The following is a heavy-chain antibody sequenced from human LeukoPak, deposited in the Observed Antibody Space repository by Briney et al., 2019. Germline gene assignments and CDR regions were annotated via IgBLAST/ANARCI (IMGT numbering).Heavy chain of an antibody. D-gene: IGHD4-17*01. V-gene: IGHV1-8*01. CDR3: ARNDYGGHDAFDI. J-gene: IGHJ3*02. CDR1: GYTFTNYD. CDR2: MNPNSGNR. Sequence: ASVKVSCKASGYTFTNYDINWVRQATGQGLEWMGWMNPNSGNRGYAQKFQGRVTMTRDTSISTAYMEVSSLRSEDTAVYYCARNDYGGHDAFDIWGQGTVVTVSS.